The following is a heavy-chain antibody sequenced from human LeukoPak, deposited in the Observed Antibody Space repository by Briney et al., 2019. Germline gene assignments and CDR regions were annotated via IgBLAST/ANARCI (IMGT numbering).Heavy chain of an antibody. D-gene: IGHD3-22*01. CDR2: INSDGSSI. J-gene: IGHJ6*02. Sequence: GGSLGLSCSASGFTFSSYWMHWVRQAPGKGLVWVSRINSDGSSIRYANSVKGRFTISRDNAKNTLDLQMDSLRAEDTAVYYCARSHYYDSSGYFSYNYGLDVWGQGTTVTVSS. CDR1: GFTFSSYW. CDR3: ARSHYYDSSGYFSYNYGLDV. V-gene: IGHV3-74*01.